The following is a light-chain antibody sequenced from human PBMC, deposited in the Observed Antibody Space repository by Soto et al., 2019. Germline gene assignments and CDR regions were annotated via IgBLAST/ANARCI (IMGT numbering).Light chain of an antibody. V-gene: IGKV1-5*03. Sequence: DIQMPQSPSTLSGSVGDRVTTTCQASQTISSWLAWYQQKPGKAPKLLIYKASTLKSGVPSRFSGSGSGTDFTLKISRVEAEDAGVYYCMQSTQLPLTFGQGKRLEIK. CDR1: QTISSW. J-gene: IGKJ5*01. CDR3: MQSTQLPLT. CDR2: KAS.